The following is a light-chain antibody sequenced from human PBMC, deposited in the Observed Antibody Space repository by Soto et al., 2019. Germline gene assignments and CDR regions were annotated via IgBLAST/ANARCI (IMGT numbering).Light chain of an antibody. CDR3: CTYAGNNIIL. V-gene: IGLV2-23*02. J-gene: IGLJ2*01. CDR2: AVT. CDR1: SSDVGSYHL. Sequence: QSALTQPASVSGSPGQSITISCTGTSSDVGSYHLVSWYQQHPGKAPKLIIYAVTERPSGISNRFSGSKSGSTASLTISGLRTEDEADYFCCTYAGNNIILFGGGTQLTVL.